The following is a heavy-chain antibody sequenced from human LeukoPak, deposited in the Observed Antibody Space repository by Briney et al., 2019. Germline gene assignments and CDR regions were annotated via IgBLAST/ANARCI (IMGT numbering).Heavy chain of an antibody. CDR3: ARVRSVTGFFDY. CDR1: GYTFTSYA. J-gene: IGHJ4*02. D-gene: IGHD1-20*01. V-gene: IGHV1-3*01. CDR2: INAGNGNT. Sequence: ASVKVSCTASGYTFTSYAMHWVRQAPGQGLEWMGWINAGNGNTKYSQKFQGRVTITRDTSASTAYMELSSLRSEDTAVYYCARVRSVTGFFDYWGQGTLVTVSS.